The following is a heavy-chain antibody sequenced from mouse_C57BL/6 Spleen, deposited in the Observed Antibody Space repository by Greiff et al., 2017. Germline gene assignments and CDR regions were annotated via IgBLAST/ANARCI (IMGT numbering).Heavy chain of an antibody. V-gene: IGHV1-72*01. D-gene: IGHD1-1*01. CDR2: IDPNSGGT. Sequence: QVQLQQPGAELVKPGASVKLSCKASGYTFTSYWMHWVKQRPGRGLEWIGRIDPNSGGTKYNEKFKSKATLTVDTPSSTAYMQLSSLTSEDSAVYYCARADYYGSSYVPYWYFDVWGTGTTVTVSS. J-gene: IGHJ1*03. CDR1: GYTFTSYW. CDR3: ARADYYGSSYVPYWYFDV.